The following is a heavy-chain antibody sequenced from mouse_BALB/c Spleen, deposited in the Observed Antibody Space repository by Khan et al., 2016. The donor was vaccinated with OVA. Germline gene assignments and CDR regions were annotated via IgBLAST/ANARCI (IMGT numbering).Heavy chain of an antibody. D-gene: IGHD2-3*01. CDR1: GYTFADSG. Sequence: VQLQQSGPEPVRPGASVKISCKGSGYTFADSGMHWVRQSHAKSLEWIGVISTYYGNIKYNQKFEGRATLTVDKSSSTAYMELARLTSEESAVYFCTRDGISEFAYWGQGTLVTVSA. V-gene: IGHV1S137*01. CDR3: TRDGISEFAY. CDR2: ISTYYGNI. J-gene: IGHJ3*01.